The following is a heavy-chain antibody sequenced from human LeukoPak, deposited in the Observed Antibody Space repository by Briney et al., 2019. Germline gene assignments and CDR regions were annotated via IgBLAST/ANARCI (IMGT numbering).Heavy chain of an antibody. CDR2: IYYTGST. CDR1: SGSIDSYY. Sequence: QTSETLSLTCTVSSGSIDSYYWSWIRHPPEKGLEWIGYIYYTGSTEYHPSLKSRVTISLDTSKIQFSLKLTSVTAADTAVYYCARVYQSAEYYFDYWGEGNLVSVSS. D-gene: IGHD2-2*01. J-gene: IGHJ4*02. V-gene: IGHV4-59*01. CDR3: ARVYQSAEYYFDY.